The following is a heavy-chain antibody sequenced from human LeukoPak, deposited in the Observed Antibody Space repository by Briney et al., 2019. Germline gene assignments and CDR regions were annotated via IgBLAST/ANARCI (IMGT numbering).Heavy chain of an antibody. D-gene: IGHD2-2*01. CDR2: IWHDGSNT. Sequence: PGGSLRLSCAASGFSFSSYGMHWVRQAPGKGPEWVAIIWHDGSNTYYADSVKGRFTISRDNSKNTLYLQMNSLRAEGTAVYYCAKGGHLGYCSSTSCYGVAFDYWGQGPLVTVSS. V-gene: IGHV3-33*06. CDR3: AKGGHLGYCSSTSCYGVAFDY. J-gene: IGHJ4*02. CDR1: GFSFSSYG.